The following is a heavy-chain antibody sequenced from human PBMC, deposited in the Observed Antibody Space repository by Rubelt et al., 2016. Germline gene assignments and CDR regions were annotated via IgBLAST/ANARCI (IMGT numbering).Heavy chain of an antibody. Sequence: QVQLVQSGGEVKKPGASVKVSCKASGYTFTSYGISWVRQAPGQGLEWMGWISAYNGNTNFAQKLHGRVSMTTDTATSTACMELRSLRSDDTAVYYCARDDYDSSGTLGDYWGQGTLVTISS. J-gene: IGHJ4*02. CDR2: ISAYNGNT. V-gene: IGHV1-18*01. D-gene: IGHD3-22*01. CDR3: ARDDYDSSGTLGDY. CDR1: GYTFTSYG.